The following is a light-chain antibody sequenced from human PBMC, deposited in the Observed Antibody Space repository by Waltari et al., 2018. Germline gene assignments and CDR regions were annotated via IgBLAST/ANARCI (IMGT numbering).Light chain of an antibody. CDR3: AAWDDSLSGPV. Sequence: QSVLTQPPSASGTPGQRVTISCSGSSSNIGSNFVYWYQQLPGTAPKLLISRNNQRPSGVPDRFSGSKSGTSASLAISGLRSEDEADYYCAAWDDSLSGPVFGGGTKLTVL. CDR2: RNN. CDR1: SSNIGSNF. V-gene: IGLV1-47*01. J-gene: IGLJ3*02.